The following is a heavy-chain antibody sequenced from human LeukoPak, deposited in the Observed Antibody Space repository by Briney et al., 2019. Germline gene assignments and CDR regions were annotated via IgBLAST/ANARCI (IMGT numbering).Heavy chain of an antibody. Sequence: ASVKVSCKASGYTFTGYYMHWVRQAPGQGLEWMGWINPNSGGTNYAQKFQGRVTMTRDMSTSTVYMELSSLRSEDTAVYYCARATWSSSSLLDYWGQGTLVTVSS. CDR1: GYTFTGYY. V-gene: IGHV1-2*02. CDR2: INPNSGGT. D-gene: IGHD6-6*01. CDR3: ARATWSSSSLLDY. J-gene: IGHJ4*02.